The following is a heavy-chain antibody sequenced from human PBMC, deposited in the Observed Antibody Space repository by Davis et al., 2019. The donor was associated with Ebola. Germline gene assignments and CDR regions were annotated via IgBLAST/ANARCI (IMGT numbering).Heavy chain of an antibody. V-gene: IGHV3-33*01. CDR3: ARDPPYYDILTGYADIYYYGMDV. J-gene: IGHJ6*02. CDR1: GFTFSSYG. D-gene: IGHD3-9*01. CDR2: IWYDGSNK. Sequence: PGGSLRLSCAASGFTFSSYGMHWVRQAPGKGLEWVAVIWYDGSNKYYADSVKGRFTISRDNSKNTLYLQMNSLRAEDTAVYYCARDPPYYDILTGYADIYYYGMDVWGQGTTVTVSS.